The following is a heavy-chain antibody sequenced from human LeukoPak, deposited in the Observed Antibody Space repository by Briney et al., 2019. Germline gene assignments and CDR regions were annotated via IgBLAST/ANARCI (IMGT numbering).Heavy chain of an antibody. CDR3: ARDGAYFDY. CDR2: ISPYNGNT. D-gene: IGHD1-26*01. Sequence: APSVKLFCNLSGYTFRIHCFRWARQAPGQGLEWMGWISPYNGNTNYAQRFQGRVTMTTDTSTSTAYMELRSLRFDDTAVYYCARDGAYFDYWGQGTLVTVSS. V-gene: IGHV1-18*01. J-gene: IGHJ4*02. CDR1: GYTFRIHC.